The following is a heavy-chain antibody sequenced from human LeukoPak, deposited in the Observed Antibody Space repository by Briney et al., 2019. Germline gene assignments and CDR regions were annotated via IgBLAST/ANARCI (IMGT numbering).Heavy chain of an antibody. V-gene: IGHV3-7*01. CDR2: IKQDGSEK. D-gene: IGHD5-18*01. J-gene: IGHJ6*03. CDR3: AREDTWIQLWSLGYYYYYMDV. CDR1: GFTFSSYW. Sequence: GGSLRLSCAASGFTFSSYWMSWVRQAPGKGLEWVANIKQDGSEKYYVDSVKGRFTISRDNAKNSLYLQMNSLRAEDTAVYYCAREDTWIQLWSLGYYYYYMDVWGKGTTVTVSS.